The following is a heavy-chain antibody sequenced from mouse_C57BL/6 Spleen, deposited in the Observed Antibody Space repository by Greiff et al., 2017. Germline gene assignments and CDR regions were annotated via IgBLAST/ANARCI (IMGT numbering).Heavy chain of an antibody. CDR2: MNPSTGGT. V-gene: IGHV1-42*01. CDR1: GYSFTGYY. Sequence: EVQLQQSGPELVKPWASVQLSCKASGYSFTGYYMNWVKQSPEKSLEWIGEMNPSTGGTTYNQKFNAKATLTVDKSSSTAYMQLKSLTSEDAAVYYCARGESMDYWGQGTSVTVSS. J-gene: IGHJ4*01. CDR3: ARGESMDY.